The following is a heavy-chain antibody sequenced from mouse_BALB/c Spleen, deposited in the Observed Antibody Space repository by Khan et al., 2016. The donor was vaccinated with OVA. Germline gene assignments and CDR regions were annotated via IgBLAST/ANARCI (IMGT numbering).Heavy chain of an antibody. V-gene: IGHV2-6-5*01. CDR3: AKGVWSYYYTLDY. Sequence: VQLKESGPGLVAPSQNLSITCTVSGFSLSDYGVSWIRQPPGKGLEWLGVLWGGGSTYYNSVLKSRLSISKDNSKSQVLLKMSSLQSDDTAMYYCAKGVWSYYYTLDYWGQGTSVTVSS. CDR2: LWGGGST. J-gene: IGHJ4*01. CDR1: GFSLSDYG.